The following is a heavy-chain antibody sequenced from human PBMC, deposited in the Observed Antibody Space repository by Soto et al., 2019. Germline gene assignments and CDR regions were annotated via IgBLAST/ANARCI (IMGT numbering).Heavy chain of an antibody. V-gene: IGHV4-59*01. Sequence: QVQLQESGPGLVKPSETLSLTCTVSGGSISSYYWSWIRQPPGKGLEWIGYIYYSGSTNYNPSLKSRVTXSVDTSKNQFSLKLSSVTAADTAVYYCARRYGTTFAYWGQGTLVTVSS. CDR1: GGSISSYY. CDR3: ARRYGTTFAY. D-gene: IGHD1-7*01. J-gene: IGHJ4*02. CDR2: IYYSGST.